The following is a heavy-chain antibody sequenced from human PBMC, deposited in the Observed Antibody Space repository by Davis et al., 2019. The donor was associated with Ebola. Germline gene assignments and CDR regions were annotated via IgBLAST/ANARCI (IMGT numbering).Heavy chain of an antibody. CDR1: GYTFTSYD. V-gene: IGHV1-8*01. CDR3: ARRVGARSGFDY. J-gene: IGHJ4*02. D-gene: IGHD1-26*01. Sequence: ASVKVSCKASGYTFTSYDINWVRQATGQGLEWMGWMNPNSGNTGFAQKFKGRVTMTRNISITTAYLELSSLGSEDTAVYYCARRVGARSGFDYWGQGTLVTVSS. CDR2: MNPNSGNT.